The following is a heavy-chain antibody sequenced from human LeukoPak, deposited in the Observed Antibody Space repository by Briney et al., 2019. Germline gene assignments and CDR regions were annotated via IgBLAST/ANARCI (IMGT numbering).Heavy chain of an antibody. CDR3: AREGHAGPYSSGWLWRPGNEYYFDY. CDR1: GYTFTSYG. V-gene: IGHV1-18*01. Sequence: ASVKVSCKASGYTFTSYGISWVRQAPGQGLEWMGWISAYNGNTNYAQKLQGRVTMTTDTSTSTAYMELSRLTSDDTAVYYCAREGHAGPYSSGWLWRPGNEYYFDYWGQGTLVTVSS. CDR2: ISAYNGNT. D-gene: IGHD6-19*01. J-gene: IGHJ4*02.